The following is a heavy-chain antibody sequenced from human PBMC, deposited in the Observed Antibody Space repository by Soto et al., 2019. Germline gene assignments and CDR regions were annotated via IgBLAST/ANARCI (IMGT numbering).Heavy chain of an antibody. Sequence: QVQLVQSGAEVKKAGASVKVSCKASGYTFTNYDINWVRQATGQGLEWMGWMNPKSGNTGYAQHFQGRLTMTRSTSISTAYMELSSLRSEDPAVYYCVRVYGEIDYWGQGTLVTVSS. CDR3: VRVYGEIDY. CDR2: MNPKSGNT. V-gene: IGHV1-8*01. J-gene: IGHJ4*02. CDR1: GYTFTNYD. D-gene: IGHD4-17*01.